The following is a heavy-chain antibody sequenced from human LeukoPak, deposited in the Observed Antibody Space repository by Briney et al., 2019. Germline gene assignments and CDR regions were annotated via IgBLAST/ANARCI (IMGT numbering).Heavy chain of an antibody. V-gene: IGHV3-30-3*01. CDR1: AFTFNNFP. J-gene: IGHJ4*02. CDR2: ILKDGSDA. Sequence: GGSLRLSCTASAFTFNNFPMHWVRQAPGKGLEWVTLILKDGSDAFYADSVKGRFTISRDNSENTLFLQMNSLRAEDTAIYYCARDFHYFFDYCGQGTLVTVSS. D-gene: IGHD3-9*01. CDR3: ARDFHYFFDY.